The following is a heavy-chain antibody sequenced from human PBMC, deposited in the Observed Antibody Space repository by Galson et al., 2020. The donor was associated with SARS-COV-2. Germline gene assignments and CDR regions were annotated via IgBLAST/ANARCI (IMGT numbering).Heavy chain of an antibody. J-gene: IGHJ5*02. Sequence: SENLSLTCTVSGASISSSSYYWAWIRQPPGKGLEWTGSNNYRGSTYSNPSLKSRVTISVDTSKNQFSLKLSSVTAADTAVYYCARHSLITIFGVVISPSWFDPWGQGTLVTVSS. CDR2: NNYRGST. CDR1: GASISSSSYY. D-gene: IGHD3-3*01. V-gene: IGHV4-39*01. CDR3: ARHSLITIFGVVISPSWFDP.